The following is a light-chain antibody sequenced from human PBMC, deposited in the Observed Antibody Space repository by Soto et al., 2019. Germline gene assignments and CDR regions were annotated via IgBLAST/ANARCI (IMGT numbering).Light chain of an antibody. V-gene: IGLV2-18*02. J-gene: IGLJ1*01. CDR3: SSYTSSSTYV. CDR2: EVS. Sequence: ALTQPPSVSGSPGQSVTISCTGASSDVGSYNRVSWYQQFPATAPKLLIYEVSNRPSGVPDRFSGSKSGNTASLTISGLQAEDEADYYCSSYTSSSTYVFGTGTKVTVL. CDR1: SSDVGSYNR.